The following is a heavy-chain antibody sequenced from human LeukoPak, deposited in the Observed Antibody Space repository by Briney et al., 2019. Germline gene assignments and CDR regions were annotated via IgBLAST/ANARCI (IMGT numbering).Heavy chain of an antibody. J-gene: IGHJ5*02. D-gene: IGHD3-22*01. CDR3: ARDPGGYYGSSGYYH. CDR1: GYTFTSYG. CDR2: ISAYNGNT. Sequence: ASVKVSCXASGYTFTSYGISWVRQAPGQGLEWMGWISAYNGNTNYAQKLQGRVTMTTDTSTSTAYMELRSLRSDDTAVYYCARDPGGYYGSSGYYHWGQGTLVTVSS. V-gene: IGHV1-18*01.